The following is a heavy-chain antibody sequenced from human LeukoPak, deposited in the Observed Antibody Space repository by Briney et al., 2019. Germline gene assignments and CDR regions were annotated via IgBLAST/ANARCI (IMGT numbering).Heavy chain of an antibody. CDR1: GFTFSSYW. V-gene: IGHV3-7*01. CDR3: ARSLRYSGGWYDAPLDY. J-gene: IGHJ4*02. Sequence: GGSLRLSCGASGFTFSSYWMSWVRQAPGKGLGWVANIKQDGSEKYSVDSVKGRFTISRDNAKNSLYLQMNSLRAEDTAVYYCARSLRYSGGWYDAPLDYWGQGILVTVSS. D-gene: IGHD6-19*01. CDR2: IKQDGSEK.